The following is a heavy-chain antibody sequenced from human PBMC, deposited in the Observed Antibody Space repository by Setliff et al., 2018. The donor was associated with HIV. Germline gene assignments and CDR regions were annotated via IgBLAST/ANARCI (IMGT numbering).Heavy chain of an antibody. CDR1: GFTFNSYG. CDR2: ISHDGSIE. Sequence: PGGSLRLSCAASGFTFNSYGIHWVRQAPGKGLEWVADISHDGSIEDYADSVRGRFTISRDNSKSAVYLQMNSLRAEDTAVYYCARAPYARSNWFDPWGQGTLVTVSS. J-gene: IGHJ5*02. D-gene: IGHD4-17*01. CDR3: ARAPYARSNWFDP. V-gene: IGHV3-33*05.